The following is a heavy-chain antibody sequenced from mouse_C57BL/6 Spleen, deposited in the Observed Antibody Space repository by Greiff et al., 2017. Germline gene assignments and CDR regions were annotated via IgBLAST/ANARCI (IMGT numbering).Heavy chain of an antibody. J-gene: IGHJ3*01. CDR3: ARRGYVSFAY. CDR1: GFTFSDYY. D-gene: IGHD3-1*01. Sequence: EVKLVESGGGLVQPGGSLKLSCAASGFTFSDYYMYWVRQTPEKRLEWVAYISNGGGSTYYPDTVKGRFTISRDKAKNTLYLQMSCLKSEVTAMYYCARRGYVSFAYWGQGTLVTVSA. CDR2: ISNGGGST. V-gene: IGHV5-12*01.